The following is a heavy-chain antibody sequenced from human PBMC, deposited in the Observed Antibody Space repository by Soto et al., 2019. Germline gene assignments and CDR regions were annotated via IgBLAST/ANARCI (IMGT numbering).Heavy chain of an antibody. D-gene: IGHD3-10*02. CDR1: GGSISSYY. Sequence: PSETLSLTCTVSGGSISSYYWSWIRQPPGKGLEWIGYIYYSGSTNYNPSLKSRVTISVDTSKNQFSLKLSSVTAADTAVYYCARLVFCVRASWGIDTLALVYAVPLSSSETLSLTCTVSGGSISSSSYYWG. J-gene: IGHJ4*01. CDR2: IYYSGST. V-gene: IGHV4-59*08. CDR3: ARLVFCVRASWGIDTLALVYAVPLSSSETLSLTCTVSGGSISSSSYY.